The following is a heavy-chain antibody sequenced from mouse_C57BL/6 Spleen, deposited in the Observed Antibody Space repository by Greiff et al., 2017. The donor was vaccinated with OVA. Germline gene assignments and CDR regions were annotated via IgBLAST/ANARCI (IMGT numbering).Heavy chain of an antibody. CDR3: ARALDYYGSTYFDY. CDR1: GYSITSGYD. V-gene: IGHV3-1*01. CDR2: ISYSGST. D-gene: IGHD1-1*01. Sequence: EVQRVESGPGMVKPSQSLSLTCTVTGYSITSGYDWHWIRHFPGNKLEWMGYISYSGSTNYNPSLKSRISITHDTSKNHFFLKLNSVTTEDTATYYCARALDYYGSTYFDYWGQGTTRTVSS. J-gene: IGHJ2*01.